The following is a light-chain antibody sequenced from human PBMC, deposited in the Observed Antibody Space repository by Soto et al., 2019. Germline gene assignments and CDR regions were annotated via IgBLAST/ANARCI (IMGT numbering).Light chain of an antibody. CDR1: QSVSSSY. J-gene: IGKJ1*01. Sequence: EIVLTQSTGTLSLSPGERATLSCRASQSVSSSYLARYQQKPGQAPRLLIYGASSRATGIPDRFSGSGSGTDFTLTISRLEPEDFAVYYCQQYGSSRWTFGQGTKVEIK. V-gene: IGKV3-20*01. CDR3: QQYGSSRWT. CDR2: GAS.